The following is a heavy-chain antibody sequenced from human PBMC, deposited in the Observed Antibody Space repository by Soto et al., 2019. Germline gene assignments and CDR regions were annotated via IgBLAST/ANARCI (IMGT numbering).Heavy chain of an antibody. Sequence: GASVKVSCKASGYTFTGYYMHWVRQAPGQGLEWMGWINPNSGGTNYAQKFQGWVTMTRDTSISTAYMELSRLRSDDTAVYYCARDPSSWYSSDAFDIWGQGTMVTVSS. J-gene: IGHJ3*02. CDR3: ARDPSSWYSSDAFDI. V-gene: IGHV1-2*04. CDR2: INPNSGGT. CDR1: GYTFTGYY. D-gene: IGHD6-13*01.